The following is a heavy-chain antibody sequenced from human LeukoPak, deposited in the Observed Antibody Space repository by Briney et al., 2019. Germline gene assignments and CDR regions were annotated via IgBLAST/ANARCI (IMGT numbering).Heavy chain of an antibody. CDR3: ASRLNCSSTSCPTYYGMDV. D-gene: IGHD2-2*01. J-gene: IGHJ6*02. Sequence: GASVKVSCKASGYTFTSYAISWVRQAPGQGLEWMGRIIPILGIANYAQKFQGRVTITADKSTSTAYMELSSLRSEDTAVYYCASRLNCSSTSCPTYYGMDVWGQGTTVTVSS. CDR1: GYTFTSYA. CDR2: IIPILGIA. V-gene: IGHV1-69*04.